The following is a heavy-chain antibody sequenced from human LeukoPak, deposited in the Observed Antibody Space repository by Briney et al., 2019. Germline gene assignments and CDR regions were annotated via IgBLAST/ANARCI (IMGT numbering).Heavy chain of an antibody. J-gene: IGHJ6*02. CDR1: GGSISSYY. D-gene: IGHD6-19*01. Sequence: SETLSLTCTVSGGSISSYYWSWIRQPPGKGLEWIGYIYYSGSTNYNPSLKSRVTISVDTSKNQFSLKLSSVTAADTAVYYCASASVAGTSYYYYGMDVWGQGTTVTVSS. CDR2: IYYSGST. V-gene: IGHV4-59*01. CDR3: ASASVAGTSYYYYGMDV.